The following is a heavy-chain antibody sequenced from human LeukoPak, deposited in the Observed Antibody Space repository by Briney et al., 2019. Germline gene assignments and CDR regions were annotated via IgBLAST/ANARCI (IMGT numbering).Heavy chain of an antibody. Sequence: GGSLRLSCAASGFKFDDYAMHWVRQAPGKGLEWVSTITYNSADIGYVDSVKGRFTISRDNAKNSLYLLMNDLRVEDAALYYCERRGYKKGYDVVFNIGGKGKMVTV. CDR1: GFKFDDYA. CDR3: ERRGYKKGYDVVFNI. CDR2: ITYNSADI. J-gene: IGHJ3*02. V-gene: IGHV3-9*01. D-gene: IGHD5-18*01.